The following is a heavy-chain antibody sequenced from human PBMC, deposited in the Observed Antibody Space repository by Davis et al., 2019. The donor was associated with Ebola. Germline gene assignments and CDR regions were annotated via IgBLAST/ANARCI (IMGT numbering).Heavy chain of an antibody. J-gene: IGHJ6*02. D-gene: IGHD6-13*01. Sequence: GESLKISCKGSGYSFTSYWIGWVRQMPGKGLEWMGIIYPGDSYTNYSPSFQGHVTISADKSISTAYLQWSSLKASDTAMYYCARGGQLGYYYYGMDVWGQGTTVTVSS. V-gene: IGHV5-51*01. CDR1: GYSFTSYW. CDR3: ARGGQLGYYYYGMDV. CDR2: IYPGDSYT.